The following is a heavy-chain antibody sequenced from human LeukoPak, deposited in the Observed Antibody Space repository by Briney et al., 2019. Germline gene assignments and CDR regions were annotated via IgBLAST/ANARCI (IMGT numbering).Heavy chain of an antibody. CDR1: GFSFSNYA. D-gene: IGHD4/OR15-4a*01. J-gene: IGHJ4*02. V-gene: IGHV3-23*01. CDR3: AKPAKTDYVDY. CDR2: VSGSGGST. Sequence: GGSLRLSCAASGFSFSNYAMSWVRQAPGKGLEWVSAVSGSGGSTYYTDSVKGRFTISRDNSKNTLYLQMNSLRAEDTAVYYCAKPAKTDYVDYWGQGTLVTVSS.